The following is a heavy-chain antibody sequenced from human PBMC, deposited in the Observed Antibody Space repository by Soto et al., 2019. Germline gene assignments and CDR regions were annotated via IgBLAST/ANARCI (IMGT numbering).Heavy chain of an antibody. V-gene: IGHV1-2*04. D-gene: IGHD6-19*01. CDR3: ARAQYSSGWHFDY. CDR1: GYTFTGYF. CDR2: INPNSGGT. J-gene: IGHJ4*02. Sequence: QVQLVQSGAEVKKPGASVKVSCKASGYTFTGYFMHWVRQAPGQGLEWMGWINPNSGGTNYAQKFQGWVTMTRDTSISTAYMELSRLRSDDTAVYYCARAQYSSGWHFDYWGQGTLVTVSS.